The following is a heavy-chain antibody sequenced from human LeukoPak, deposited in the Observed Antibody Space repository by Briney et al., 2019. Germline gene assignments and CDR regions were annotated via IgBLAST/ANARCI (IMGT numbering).Heavy chain of an antibody. CDR2: LSVDNDKT. CDR3: ARDHTLPHCITANCGRGGWSDP. CDR1: GYTFSDLD. Sequence: EASVKVSCKASGYTFSDLDFTWVRQAPGQGLEWLGWLSVDNDKTRYGEKFQGRVTMTTDTSANTVYMELKSLRPDDTAVYYCARDHTLPHCITANCGRGGWSDPWGQGTLVTVSS. D-gene: IGHD3-10*01. V-gene: IGHV1-18*01. J-gene: IGHJ5*02.